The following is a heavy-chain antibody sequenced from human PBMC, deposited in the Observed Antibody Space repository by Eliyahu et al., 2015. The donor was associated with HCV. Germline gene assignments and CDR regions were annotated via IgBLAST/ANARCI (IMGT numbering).Heavy chain of an antibody. D-gene: IGHD3-3*01. Sequence: EVQLVESGGGLVQPGRSLRLSCAASGXXFDDYAXHWVRQAPGKGLEWVSGISWNSGSIGYADSVKGRFTISRDNAKNSLYLQMNSLRAEDTALYYCAKAFGVVTNYYYYYGMDVWGQGTTVTVSS. CDR3: AKAFGVVTNYYYYYGMDV. CDR2: ISWNSGSI. CDR1: GXXFDDYA. V-gene: IGHV3-9*01. J-gene: IGHJ6*02.